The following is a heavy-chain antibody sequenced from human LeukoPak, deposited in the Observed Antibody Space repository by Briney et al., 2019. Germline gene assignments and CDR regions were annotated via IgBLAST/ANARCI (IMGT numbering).Heavy chain of an antibody. CDR2: ISYDGSNK. CDR1: GFTFSSYG. J-gene: IGHJ3*02. Sequence: GGSLRLSCAASGFTFSSYGMHWVRQAPGKGLEWVAVISYDGSNKYYADSVKGRFTISRDNSKNTLYLQMNSLRAEDTAVYYCAKARDDAFDIWGQETMVTVSS. V-gene: IGHV3-30*18. CDR3: AKARDDAFDI.